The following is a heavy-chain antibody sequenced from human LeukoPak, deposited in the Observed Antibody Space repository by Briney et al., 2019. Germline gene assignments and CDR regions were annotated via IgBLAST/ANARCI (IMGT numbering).Heavy chain of an antibody. V-gene: IGHV3-23*01. CDR1: GFTFSSFA. D-gene: IGHD1-26*01. J-gene: IGHJ2*01. CDR3: AKASGSYSYWYFDL. Sequence: GGSLRLSCVASGFTFSSFAISWARQAPGKGLEWVSGISGSGGITNYADSVKGRFTISRDNSKNTLWLQMNSLRAEDTAVYYCAKASGSYSYWYFDLWGRGTLVTVSS. CDR2: ISGSGGIT.